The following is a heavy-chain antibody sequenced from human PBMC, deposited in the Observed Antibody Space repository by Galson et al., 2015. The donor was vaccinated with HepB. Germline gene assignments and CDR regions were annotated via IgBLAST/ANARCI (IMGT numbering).Heavy chain of an antibody. CDR2: ISGSGGST. CDR3: AKEPWEDTGYSSGWYEY. D-gene: IGHD6-19*01. CDR1: GFTFSSYA. J-gene: IGHJ4*02. Sequence: SLRLSCAASGFTFSSYAMSWVRQAPGKGLEWVSAISGSGGSTYYADSVKGRFTISRDNSKNTLYLQMNSLRAEDTAVYYCAKEPWEDTGYSSGWYEYWGQGTLVTVSS. V-gene: IGHV3-23*01.